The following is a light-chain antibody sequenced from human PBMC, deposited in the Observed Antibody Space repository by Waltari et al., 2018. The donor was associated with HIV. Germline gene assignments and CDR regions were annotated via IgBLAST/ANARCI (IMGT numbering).Light chain of an antibody. CDR2: STN. J-gene: IGLJ3*02. Sequence: QTVVTQAPSFSVSPGGTVTLTCGLSSGSVATSYHPSWYQQTPGQAPRTLIYSTNTRSSGVPDRFSGSILGNKAALTITGAQADDESDYYCVLYMGSGSCMFGGGTKLTVL. CDR3: VLYMGSGSCM. V-gene: IGLV8-61*01. CDR1: SGSVATSYH.